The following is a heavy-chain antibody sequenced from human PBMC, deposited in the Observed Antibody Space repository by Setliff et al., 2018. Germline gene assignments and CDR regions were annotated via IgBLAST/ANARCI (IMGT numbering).Heavy chain of an antibody. CDR1: GGSISSSSYY. CDR3: ARLGSARYDSSGYYPDNWFDP. Sequence: ETLSLTCTVSGGSISSSSYYWGWIRQPPGKGLEWIGSIYYSGSTYYNPSLKSRVTISVDTSKNQFSLKLSSVTAADTAVYYCARLGSARYDSSGYYPDNWFDPWGQGTLVTVSS. J-gene: IGHJ5*02. V-gene: IGHV4-39*01. D-gene: IGHD3-22*01. CDR2: IYYSGST.